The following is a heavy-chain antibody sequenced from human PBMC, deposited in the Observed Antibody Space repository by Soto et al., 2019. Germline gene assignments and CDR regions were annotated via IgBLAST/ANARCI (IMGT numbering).Heavy chain of an antibody. CDR3: VRDGTKTLRDWFDP. Sequence: SATLSLTCTVSGASIIGFYWIWIRKSAGKGLEWIGRIYATWTTDYNPSLKSRVIMSVDTSKKQFSLKLRSVTAADTAVYYCVRDGTKTLRDWFDPWGQGISVTVSS. CDR1: GASIIGFY. CDR2: IYATWTT. J-gene: IGHJ5*02. D-gene: IGHD1-1*01. V-gene: IGHV4-4*07.